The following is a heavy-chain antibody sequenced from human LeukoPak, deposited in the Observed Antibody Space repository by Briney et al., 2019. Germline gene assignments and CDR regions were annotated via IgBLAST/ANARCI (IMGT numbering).Heavy chain of an antibody. CDR1: GGSISSSSYY. D-gene: IGHD5-18*01. CDR3: ARVGGRGYSYAVGY. Sequence: SETLSLTCTVSGGSISSSSYYWGWIRQPPGKGLEWIGSIYYSGSTYYNPSLKSRVTISVDTSKNQSSLKLSSVTAADTAVYYCARVGGRGYSYAVGYWGQGTLVTVSS. V-gene: IGHV4-39*07. CDR2: IYYSGST. J-gene: IGHJ4*02.